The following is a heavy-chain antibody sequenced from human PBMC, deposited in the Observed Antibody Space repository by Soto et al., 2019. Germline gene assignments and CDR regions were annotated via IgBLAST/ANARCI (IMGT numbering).Heavy chain of an antibody. CDR2: IGESGTSM. Sequence: GESLRLSCAASGFPFSRYERNWVRQPPGKGLEWIAYIGESGTSMYYADAVKGRFAISRDNTQNSLYLQMNSLRMEATAVYYWARDQEVKDSRGHKIRAMDVWGQGTTVTVSS. CDR3: ARDQEVKDSRGHKIRAMDV. D-gene: IGHD6-19*01. V-gene: IGHV3-48*03. J-gene: IGHJ6*02. CDR1: GFPFSRYE.